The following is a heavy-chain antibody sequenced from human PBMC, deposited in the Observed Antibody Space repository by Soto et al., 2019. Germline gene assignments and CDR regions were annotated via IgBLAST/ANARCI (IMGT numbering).Heavy chain of an antibody. D-gene: IGHD3-22*01. Sequence: PGESLKISCKASRYSFSDYWIGWVRQRHGKGVDWMGIIYPDDSDIRNSPSFQGQVTISADKSISTAYLQWSSLKASDTAIYYCARCLYDTGGGGAFDIWGQGTMVTVSS. CDR1: RYSFSDYW. CDR3: ARCLYDTGGGGAFDI. CDR2: IYPDDSDI. J-gene: IGHJ3*02. V-gene: IGHV5-51*01.